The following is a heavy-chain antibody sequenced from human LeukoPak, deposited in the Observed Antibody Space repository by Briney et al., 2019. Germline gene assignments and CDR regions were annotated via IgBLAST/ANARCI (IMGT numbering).Heavy chain of an antibody. CDR3: AKSYCGGDCSHYYYYIDV. CDR2: IIPIFGTA. CDR1: GGTFSSYA. D-gene: IGHD2-21*02. V-gene: IGHV1-69*05. Sequence: SVKVSCKASGGTFSSYAISWVRQAPGQGLEWMGGIIPIFGTANYAQKFQGRVTISTDESTSTAYMELSSLRSEDTAVYYCAKSYCGGDCSHYYYYIDVWGKGTTVTVSS. J-gene: IGHJ6*03.